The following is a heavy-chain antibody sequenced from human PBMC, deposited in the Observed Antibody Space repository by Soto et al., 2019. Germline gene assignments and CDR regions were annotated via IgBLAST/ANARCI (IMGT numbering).Heavy chain of an antibody. V-gene: IGHV1-69*13. J-gene: IGHJ6*02. CDR2: IIPIFGTA. D-gene: IGHD6-19*01. Sequence: SVKVSCKASGYTFTSYGISWVRQAPGQGLEWMGGIIPIFGTANYAQKFQGRVTITADESTSTAYTELSSLRSEDTAVYYCASISSGYYYGMDVWGQGTTVTVSS. CDR1: GYTFTSYG. CDR3: ASISSGYYYGMDV.